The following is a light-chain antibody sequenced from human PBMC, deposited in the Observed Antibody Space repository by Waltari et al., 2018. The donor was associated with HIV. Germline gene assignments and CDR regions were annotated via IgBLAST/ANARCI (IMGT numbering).Light chain of an antibody. J-gene: IGKJ5*01. CDR1: QSLLHNNRYHF. CDR2: LTS. Sequence: IVMTQSPLSLPVTSGEPASISCRSNQSLLHNNRYHFLDWYFQKQGQSTQLLIYLTSFRASGVPDRFSGSGSGTDFTLKISRVEAEDVGVYFCIQSLQIPFIFGQGTRLETK. V-gene: IGKV2-28*01. CDR3: IQSLQIPFI.